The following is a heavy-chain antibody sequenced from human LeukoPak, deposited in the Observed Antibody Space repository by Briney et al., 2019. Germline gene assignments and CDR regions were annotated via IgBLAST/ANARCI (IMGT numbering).Heavy chain of an antibody. J-gene: IGHJ4*02. Sequence: PGGSLRLSCAASGFTFSSYGMHWVRQAPGKGLEWVAVIWYDGSNKYYADSVKGRFTISRDNSKNTLYLQMNSLRAEDTAVYYCARVSLGYSSGWLLYWGQGTLVTVSS. V-gene: IGHV3-33*01. CDR2: IWYDGSNK. D-gene: IGHD6-19*01. CDR3: ARVSLGYSSGWLLY. CDR1: GFTFSSYG.